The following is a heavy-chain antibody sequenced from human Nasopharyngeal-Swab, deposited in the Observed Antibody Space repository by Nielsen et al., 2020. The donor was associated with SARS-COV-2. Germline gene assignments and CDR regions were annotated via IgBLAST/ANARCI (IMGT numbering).Heavy chain of an antibody. CDR2: IYYSGST. CDR3: ARTHLYCSGGSCYPDTFDY. J-gene: IGHJ4*02. CDR1: GGSISSYY. D-gene: IGHD2-15*01. V-gene: IGHV4-59*01. Sequence: SETLSLTCTVSGGSISSYYWSWIRQPPGTGLEWIGYIYYSGSTNYNPSLKSRVTISVDTSKNQFSLKLSSVTAADTAVYYCARTHLYCSGGSCYPDTFDYWGQGTLVTVSS.